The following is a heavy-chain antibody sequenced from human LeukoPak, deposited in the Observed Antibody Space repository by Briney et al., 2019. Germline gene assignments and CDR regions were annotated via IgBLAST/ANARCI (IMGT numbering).Heavy chain of an antibody. CDR1: GFTFSSYW. V-gene: IGHV3-7*01. J-gene: IGHJ4*02. CDR3: STALDN. CDR2: IKQDGSEK. D-gene: IGHD2-15*01. Sequence: PGGSLRLSCAASGFTFSSYWMDWVRQAPGKGREWVANIKQDGSEKYYVDSVKGRFTISRDNAENPSYLQMDSLRAEDTAVYYCSTALDNWGQGTLVTVSS.